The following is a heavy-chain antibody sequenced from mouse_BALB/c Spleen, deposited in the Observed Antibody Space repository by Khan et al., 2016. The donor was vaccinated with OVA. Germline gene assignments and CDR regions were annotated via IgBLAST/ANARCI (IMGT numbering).Heavy chain of an antibody. D-gene: IGHD1-1*01. V-gene: IGHV1-63*02. J-gene: IGHJ1*01. CDR3: AMCATWFIDV. CDR1: GYTFTNYW. Sequence: QVQLQQSGGEVVRPGTSVEISCKASGYTFTNYWLGWLRQRPGHGLEWIGDIYPGGYFTNYNEQFKGKATLTVDTSSSTADMQLSSLTSEDSAVYFCAMCATWFIDVWGAGTTVTVSS. CDR2: IYPGGYFT.